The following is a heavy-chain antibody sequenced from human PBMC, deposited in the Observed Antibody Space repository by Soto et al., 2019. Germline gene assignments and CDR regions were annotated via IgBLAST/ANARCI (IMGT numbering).Heavy chain of an antibody. CDR1: GFTFSDYY. Sequence: QVQLVESGGDLVKPGGSLRLSCAVSGFTFSDYYVSWIRQAPGKGLEWVSYISTSGSTTHYADSVKGRFTISRDNAKNSLYLQMNSLRAEDTALYYCARGQYYYDLGWGQGTLVTVSS. D-gene: IGHD3-22*01. CDR3: ARGQYYYDLG. V-gene: IGHV3-11*01. J-gene: IGHJ4*02. CDR2: ISTSGSTT.